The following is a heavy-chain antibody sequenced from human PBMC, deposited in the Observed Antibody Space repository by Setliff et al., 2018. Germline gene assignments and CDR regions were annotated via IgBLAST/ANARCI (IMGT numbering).Heavy chain of an antibody. Sequence: PSETLSLTCTVSGDSINDYYWSWIRQPPGKGLEWIGYVFFTGDTDYNPSLGSRVTISLDTSKNQFSLKLTSVTAADTAVYYCARSYHLVLTNWFDAWGQGIRVTVSS. D-gene: IGHD1-26*01. CDR1: GDSINDYY. CDR3: ARSYHLVLTNWFDA. CDR2: VFFTGDT. V-gene: IGHV4-59*12. J-gene: IGHJ5*02.